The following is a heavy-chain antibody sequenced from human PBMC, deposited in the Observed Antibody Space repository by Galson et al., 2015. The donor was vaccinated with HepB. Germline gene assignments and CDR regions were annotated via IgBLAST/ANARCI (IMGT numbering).Heavy chain of an antibody. D-gene: IGHD3-10*01. CDR2: ISGSGGST. CDR3: AREKRGGEYYYGSGSCSTSLDY. CDR1: GFTFSSYA. J-gene: IGHJ4*02. V-gene: IGHV3-23*01. Sequence: SLRLSCAASGFTFSSYAMSWVRQAPGKGLEWVSAISGSGGSTYYADSVKGRFTISRDNSKNTLYLQMNSLRAEDTAVYYCAREKRGGEYYYGSGSCSTSLDYWGQGTLVTVSS.